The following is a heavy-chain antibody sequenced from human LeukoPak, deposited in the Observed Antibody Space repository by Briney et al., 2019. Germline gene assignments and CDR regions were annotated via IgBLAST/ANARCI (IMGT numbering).Heavy chain of an antibody. V-gene: IGHV4-31*03. J-gene: IGHJ4*02. D-gene: IGHD6-19*01. CDR3: ARDRVLISSGWFDY. Sequence: SEPLSLTCTVSGGSISSGGYYWSWIRQHPGKGLEWIGYIYYSGSTYYNPSLKSRVTISVDTSKNQFSLKLSSVTAADTAVYYCARDRVLISSGWFDYWGQGTLVTVSS. CDR1: GGSISSGGYY. CDR2: IYYSGST.